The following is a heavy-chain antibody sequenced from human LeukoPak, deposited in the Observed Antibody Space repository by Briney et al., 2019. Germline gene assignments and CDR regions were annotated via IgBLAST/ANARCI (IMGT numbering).Heavy chain of an antibody. D-gene: IGHD3-22*01. V-gene: IGHV1-18*01. CDR2: ISAYNGNT. CDR1: GYTFTSYG. J-gene: IGHJ4*02. CDR3: ARDLGYYDSSGSEAD. Sequence: ASVTVSCKASGYTFTSYGISWVRQAPGQGLEWMGWISAYNGNTNYAQKLQGRVTMTTDTSTSTAYMELRSLRSDDTAVYYCARDLGYYDSSGSEADWGQGTLVTVSS.